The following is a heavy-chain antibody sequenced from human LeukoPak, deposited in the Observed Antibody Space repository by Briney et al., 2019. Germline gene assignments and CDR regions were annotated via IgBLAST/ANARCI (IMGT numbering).Heavy chain of an antibody. Sequence: AGGSLRLSCVVSGISLSNYDMTWVRQAPGKGLEWVTYISERGESTTYADSEKGRLTISRDTSLNTLYLQMNNLRAEDTAVYFCAKRGVVIRGILVIGYHQEAYHYDFWGQGILVTVSS. J-gene: IGHJ4*02. CDR1: GISLSNYD. CDR3: AKRGVVIRGILVIGYHQEAYHYDF. D-gene: IGHD3-10*01. V-gene: IGHV3-23*01. CDR2: ISERGEST.